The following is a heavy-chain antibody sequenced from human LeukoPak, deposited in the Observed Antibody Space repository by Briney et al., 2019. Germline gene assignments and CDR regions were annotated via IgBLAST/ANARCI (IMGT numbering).Heavy chain of an antibody. V-gene: IGHV1-3*01. Sequence: GASVKVSCKASGYTFTSYAMHWVRQAPGQRLEWMGWINAGNGNTKYSQKFQGRVTITRDTSASTAYMELSSLRSEDTAVYYCARDPDVRFGESSKNNWFDPWGQGTLVTVSS. CDR1: GYTFTSYA. CDR3: ARDPDVRFGESSKNNWFDP. CDR2: INAGNGNT. J-gene: IGHJ5*02. D-gene: IGHD3-10*01.